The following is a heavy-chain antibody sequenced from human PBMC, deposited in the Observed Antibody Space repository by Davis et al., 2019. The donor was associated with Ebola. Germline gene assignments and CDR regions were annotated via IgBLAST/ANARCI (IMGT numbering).Heavy chain of an antibody. CDR3: ARTSKRGSNGAFDI. CDR1: GFTFSTYA. V-gene: IGHV3-30-3*01. Sequence: GSLRLSCGASGFTFSTYAIHWVRQAPGKGLEWVAVIAYDGTKKYYADSVKGRSTMPRDNSKNTVYLQINSLRAEDTAVYYCARTSKRGSNGAFDIWGQGTMVTVSS. D-gene: IGHD2-8*01. J-gene: IGHJ3*02. CDR2: IAYDGTKK.